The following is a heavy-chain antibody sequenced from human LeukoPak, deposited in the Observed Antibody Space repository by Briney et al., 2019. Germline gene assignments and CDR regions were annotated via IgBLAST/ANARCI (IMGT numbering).Heavy chain of an antibody. D-gene: IGHD2-8*01. J-gene: IGHJ4*02. CDR2: IGGGDT. CDR1: GFTFRNFA. V-gene: IGHV3-23*03. Sequence: GGSLRLSCSASGFTFRNFAISWVRQAPGKGLEWVSFIGGGDTHYADSVKGRFTISRDDSRSTVDLQMSSLRAEDTAVYYCAKDGQSFNSMYDYFDSWGQGTLVTVSS. CDR3: AKDGQSFNSMYDYFDS.